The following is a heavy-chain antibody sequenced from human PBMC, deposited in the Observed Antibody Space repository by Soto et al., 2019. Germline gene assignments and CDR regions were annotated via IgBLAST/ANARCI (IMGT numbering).Heavy chain of an antibody. CDR3: ARSYRLNAFAI. J-gene: IGHJ3*02. D-gene: IGHD4-4*01. CDR1: GFTFSSYW. CDR2: IKQDGSEK. Sequence: EVQLLESGGCLVQPGGSLRLSCAASGFTFSSYWMSWVRQAPGKGLEWVANIKQDGSEKYYVDSVKGRFTISRDNAKNSLYLQLNSLRAEDTAVYYCARSYRLNAFAIWGQGTMVTVSS. V-gene: IGHV3-7*03.